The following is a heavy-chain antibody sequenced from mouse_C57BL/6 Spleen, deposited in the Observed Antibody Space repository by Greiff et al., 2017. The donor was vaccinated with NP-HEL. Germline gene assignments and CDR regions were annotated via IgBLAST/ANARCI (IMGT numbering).Heavy chain of an antibody. CDR3: ARDYYGSSGMDY. CDR2: IYPSDSET. CDR1: GYTFTSYW. V-gene: IGHV1-61*01. D-gene: IGHD1-1*01. Sequence: QVQLQQPGAELVRPGSSVKLSCKASGYTFTSYWMDWVKQRPGQGLEWIGNIYPSDSETHYNQKFKDKATLTVDKSSSTAYMQLSSLTSEDSAVYYGARDYYGSSGMDYWGQGTSVTVSS. J-gene: IGHJ4*01.